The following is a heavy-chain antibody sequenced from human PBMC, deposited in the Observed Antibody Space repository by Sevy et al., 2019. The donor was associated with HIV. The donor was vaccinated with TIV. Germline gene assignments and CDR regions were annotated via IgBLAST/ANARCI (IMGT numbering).Heavy chain of an antibody. J-gene: IGHJ4*02. CDR2: ISYDGSRK. Sequence: GGSLRLSCAASGFTFSSHGMHWVRQAPDKGLEWVAIISYDGSRKYYADSIKDRFTISRDNSKNTLYLQMNKLRPEKTAIYYCAKEGMASGPRLLWLAELLYHFDFWGQGTLVTVSS. D-gene: IGHD3-10*01. CDR1: GFTFSSHG. V-gene: IGHV3-30*18. CDR3: AKEGMASGPRLLWLAELLYHFDF.